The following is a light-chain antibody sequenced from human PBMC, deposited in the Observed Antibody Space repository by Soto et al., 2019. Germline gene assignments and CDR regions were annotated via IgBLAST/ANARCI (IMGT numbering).Light chain of an antibody. CDR3: CSYAGGPYV. Sequence: QSVLTQPRSVSGSPGQSVAISCTGTSSDVGGYNYVSWYQQHPGKAPKVMIYDVSKRPSGVPDRFSGSKSGNTASLTISGLQAEDEAYYYCCSYAGGPYVFGTGTKLTVL. CDR1: SSDVGGYNY. V-gene: IGLV2-11*01. J-gene: IGLJ1*01. CDR2: DVS.